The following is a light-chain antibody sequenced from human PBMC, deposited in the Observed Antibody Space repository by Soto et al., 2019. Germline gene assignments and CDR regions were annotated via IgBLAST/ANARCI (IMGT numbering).Light chain of an antibody. Sequence: SALTQPASVSGSPGQSITFSCAGTATDIGGYNYVSWYQHHPGRAPKLIIYGVTNRPSGVSNRFSGSKSGNTASLTISGLQAEDEADYYCCSFTSSSLFGTGTKVTVL. CDR1: ATDIGGYNY. CDR3: CSFTSSSL. CDR2: GVT. J-gene: IGLJ1*01. V-gene: IGLV2-14*03.